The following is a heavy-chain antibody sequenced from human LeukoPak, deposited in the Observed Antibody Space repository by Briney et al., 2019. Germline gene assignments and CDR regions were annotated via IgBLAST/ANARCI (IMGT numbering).Heavy chain of an antibody. J-gene: IGHJ4*02. V-gene: IGHV1-2*02. CDR1: GYTFTGYY. CDR2: VNPTSGGT. Sequence: ASVKVSCKASGYTFTGYYMHWVRQAPGQGLEWMGWVNPTSGGTNYTQKFQGRVTMTRDTSISTAYMELSRLRSDDTAVYYCARVVVRDANNYKDYWGQGTLVTVSS. CDR3: ARVVVRDANNYKDY. D-gene: IGHD5-24*01.